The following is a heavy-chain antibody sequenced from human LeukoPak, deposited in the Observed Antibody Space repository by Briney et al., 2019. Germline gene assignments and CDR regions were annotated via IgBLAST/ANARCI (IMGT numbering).Heavy chain of an antibody. J-gene: IGHJ4*02. D-gene: IGHD3-22*01. CDR2: INSDGSST. Sequence: GGSLRLSCAASGFTFSSYWLHWVRQALGKGLVWVSRINSDGSSTSYADSVKGRFTISRDNAKNTLYLQMSSLRAEDTAVYYCARDLELVFYDSTAYEYWGQGTLVTVSS. V-gene: IGHV3-74*01. CDR3: ARDLELVFYDSTAYEY. CDR1: GFTFSSYW.